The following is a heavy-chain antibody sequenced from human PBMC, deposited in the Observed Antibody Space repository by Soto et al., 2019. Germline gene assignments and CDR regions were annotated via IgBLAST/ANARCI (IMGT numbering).Heavy chain of an antibody. CDR3: ATYFEGLGGRGF. J-gene: IGHJ4*02. CDR2: FHDDGNT. V-gene: IGHV4-59*12. Sequence: QVQLQESGPGLVRPSETLSLTCTVSGGSISRSHWSWIRQPPGKGLEWIGFFHDDGNTNYSPTLWGRVTISLDLSKRHFSLRLTSVTAADTAVYYCATYFEGLGGRGFWGQGTLVTVSS. CDR1: GGSISRSH. D-gene: IGHD3-22*01.